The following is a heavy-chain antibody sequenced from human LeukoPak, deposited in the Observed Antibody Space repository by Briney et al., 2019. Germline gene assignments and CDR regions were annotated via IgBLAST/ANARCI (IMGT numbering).Heavy chain of an antibody. D-gene: IGHD1-26*01. CDR2: IYSGGST. CDR3: AKRAVGVAYYFDS. V-gene: IGHV3-66*01. CDR1: GFIVSSNY. J-gene: IGHJ4*02. Sequence: PGGSLRLSCAASGFIVSSNYMSWVRQAPGKGLEWVSVIYSGGSTYYADSVKGRFTISRDNSKNTLYLQMNSLRAEDTAVYYCAKRAVGVAYYFDSWGQGTLVTVSS.